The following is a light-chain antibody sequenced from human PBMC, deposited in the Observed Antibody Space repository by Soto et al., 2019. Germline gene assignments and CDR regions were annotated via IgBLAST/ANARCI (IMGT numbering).Light chain of an antibody. CDR2: DAS. CDR3: QQRSNWPPEVT. Sequence: EIVLTQSPDTLSLSPGERATLSCRASQSVSSSLAWYQQKPGQAPRLLIYDASNRATGIPARFSGSGSGTDFTLTTSSLEPEDFAVYYCQQRSNWPPEVTFGPGTKVDIK. CDR1: QSVSSS. J-gene: IGKJ3*01. V-gene: IGKV3-11*01.